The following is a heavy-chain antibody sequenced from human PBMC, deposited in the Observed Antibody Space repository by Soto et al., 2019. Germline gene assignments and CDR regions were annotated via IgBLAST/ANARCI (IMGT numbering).Heavy chain of an antibody. D-gene: IGHD3-9*01. CDR1: GFSLTTGKMG. CDR3: ARMKVDSYQFFYAMDV. Sequence: QVTLKESGPALVKPTETLTLTCTVSGFSLTTGKMGVSWIRQPPGKALEWLAHIFSDNERSYSTSLQGRLTIATDTSGSQLVLSMTNVNPVDTATYYCARMKVDSYQFFYAMDVWGQGTTVTVSS. V-gene: IGHV2-26*01. CDR2: IFSDNER. J-gene: IGHJ6*02.